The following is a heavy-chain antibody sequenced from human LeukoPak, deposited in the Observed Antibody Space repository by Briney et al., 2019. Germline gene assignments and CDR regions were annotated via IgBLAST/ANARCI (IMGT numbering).Heavy chain of an antibody. Sequence: GGSLRLSCAVSGITLSNYGMSWVRQAPGKGLEWVAGISDSGGSTNYADSVKGRFTISRDNPKNTLYLQMNSLRAEDTAVYYCAREGTTVVTEYYYYYMDVWGKGTTVTVSS. V-gene: IGHV3-23*01. CDR2: ISDSGGST. J-gene: IGHJ6*03. CDR1: GITLSNYG. CDR3: AREGTTVVTEYYYYYMDV. D-gene: IGHD4-23*01.